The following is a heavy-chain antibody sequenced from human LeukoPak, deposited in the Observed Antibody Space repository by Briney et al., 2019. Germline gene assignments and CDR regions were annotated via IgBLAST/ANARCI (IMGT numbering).Heavy chain of an antibody. J-gene: IGHJ4*02. Sequence: GGSLRLSCAASGFTFRRYALSWVRQTPGKGLEWVSAISGSGGSTYYADSVKGRFTISRDNSKNTLYLQMNSLRAEDTAVYYCAKDNGDYYDSSGYYPEFDYWGQGTLVTVSS. CDR2: ISGSGGST. CDR3: AKDNGDYYDSSGYYPEFDY. D-gene: IGHD3-22*01. V-gene: IGHV3-23*01. CDR1: GFTFRRYA.